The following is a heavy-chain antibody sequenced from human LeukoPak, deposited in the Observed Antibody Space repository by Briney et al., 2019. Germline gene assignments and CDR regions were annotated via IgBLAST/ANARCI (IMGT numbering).Heavy chain of an antibody. CDR2: FHDSGSI. D-gene: IGHD1-26*01. Sequence: SETLSLTCAVSGYSISSGYFWGWIRQPPGKGLEWIGSFHDSGSIFYNPSLKSRVTIPLDTSKNHFSLKLSSVTAADTAIYYCARDRGLGASYFDYWGQGTLVTVSS. CDR3: ARDRGLGASYFDY. J-gene: IGHJ4*02. V-gene: IGHV4-38-2*02. CDR1: GYSISSGYF.